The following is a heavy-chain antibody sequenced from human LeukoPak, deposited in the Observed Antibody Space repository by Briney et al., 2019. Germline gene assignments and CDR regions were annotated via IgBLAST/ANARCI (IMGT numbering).Heavy chain of an antibody. J-gene: IGHJ4*02. CDR1: GGTFSSYA. CDR2: IIPIFGTA. Sequence: ASVKVSCKASGGTFSSYAISWVRQAPGQGLEWMGGIIPIFGTANYAQKFQGRVTITTDESTSTVYMELSSLRSEDTAVYYCARVWYSSSWCYFDYWGQGTLVTVSS. CDR3: ARVWYSSSWCYFDY. V-gene: IGHV1-69*05. D-gene: IGHD6-13*01.